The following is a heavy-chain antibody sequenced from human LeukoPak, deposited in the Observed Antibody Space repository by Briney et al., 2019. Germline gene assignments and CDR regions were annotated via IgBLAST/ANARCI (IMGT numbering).Heavy chain of an antibody. J-gene: IGHJ4*02. CDR1: GFTFSDYY. Sequence: GGSLTLSCAVSGFTFSDYYMSWIRQAPGKGLEWVSYISTTSSYTNHADSVKGRFTISRDNAKNSLYLQMNSLRVEDTAVYYCARDGERALDYWGQETLGSASS. V-gene: IGHV3-11*06. CDR2: ISTTSSYT. CDR3: ARDGERALDY.